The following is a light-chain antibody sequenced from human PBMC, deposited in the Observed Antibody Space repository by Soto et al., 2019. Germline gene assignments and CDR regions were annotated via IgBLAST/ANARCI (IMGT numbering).Light chain of an antibody. Sequence: EIVLTQSPATLSLSPGERATLSCRASQSVSSYLAWYQQKPGQAPRLLIYDASNRATGIPARFSGSGSGTDFTLTISNLQSEDSAVYFCQQYNDWPRTFGQGTRLDI. V-gene: IGKV3-11*01. J-gene: IGKJ5*01. CDR2: DAS. CDR3: QQYNDWPRT. CDR1: QSVSSY.